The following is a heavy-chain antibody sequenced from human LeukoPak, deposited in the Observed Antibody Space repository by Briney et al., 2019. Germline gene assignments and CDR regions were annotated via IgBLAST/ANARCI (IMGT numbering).Heavy chain of an antibody. Sequence: SETLSLTCAVYGGSFSGYYWSWIRQPPGKGLEWIGEINHSGSTNYNPSLKSRVTISVDTSKNQFSLKLSSVTAADTAVYYCARGRMYSGSYPLDYWGQGTLVTVSS. V-gene: IGHV4-34*01. J-gene: IGHJ4*02. CDR1: GGSFSGYY. CDR2: INHSGST. CDR3: ARGRMYSGSYPLDY. D-gene: IGHD1-26*01.